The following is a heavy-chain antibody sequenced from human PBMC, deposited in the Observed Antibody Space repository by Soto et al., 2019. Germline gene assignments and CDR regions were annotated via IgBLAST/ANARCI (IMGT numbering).Heavy chain of an antibody. V-gene: IGHV4-34*01. CDR3: PRGYRYFDL. CDR2: INHSEST. Sequence: PSQTLSLPCAGYGGSFSGYCCNLIRQPPGKGLEWIGEINHSESTKYNPSLKRRVTISLDTSKNQFSLKLSCVTVAGTAVYDWPRGYRYFDLWARGTLVTVS. D-gene: IGHD2-2*02. J-gene: IGHJ2*01. CDR1: GGSFSGYC.